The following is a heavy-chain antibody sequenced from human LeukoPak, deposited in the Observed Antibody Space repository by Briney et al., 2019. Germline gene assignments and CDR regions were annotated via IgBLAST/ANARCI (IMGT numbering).Heavy chain of an antibody. Sequence: GGSLRLSCAASGFTFSSYAMHWVRQAPGKGLEWVAVISYDGSNKYYADSAKGRFTISRDNSKNTLYLQMNSLRAEDTAVYYCARSTYYYDSSGDSFDYWGQGTLVTVSS. CDR2: ISYDGSNK. CDR1: GFTFSSYA. CDR3: ARSTYYYDSSGDSFDY. J-gene: IGHJ4*02. V-gene: IGHV3-30-3*01. D-gene: IGHD3-22*01.